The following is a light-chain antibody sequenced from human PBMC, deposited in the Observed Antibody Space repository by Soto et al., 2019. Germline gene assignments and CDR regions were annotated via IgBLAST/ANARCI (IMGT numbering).Light chain of an antibody. CDR1: QALSSSS. CDR2: GAS. V-gene: IGKV3-20*01. CDR3: HQYGSSPLT. Sequence: EILLTQSPGTLSLSPGESGTLSCRAGQALSSSSLAWYQQKPGQAPRLLIYGASTRASGIPDRFSGGGSGTDFTLTIRRLEPEDFAVYYCHQYGSSPLTFGGGTKVEI. J-gene: IGKJ4*01.